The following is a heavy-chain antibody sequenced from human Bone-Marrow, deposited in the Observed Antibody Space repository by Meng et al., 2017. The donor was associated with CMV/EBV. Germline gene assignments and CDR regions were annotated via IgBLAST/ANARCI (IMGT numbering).Heavy chain of an antibody. Sequence: ASVKVSCKVSGYTLTELSMHWVRQAPGKGLEWMGGFDPEDGETIYAQKFQGRVTMTEDTSTDTAYMELSSLRSEDTAVYFCARDRSMFDTVTYIYHDYAMDVWGQGTTVTVSS. CDR1: GYTLTELS. V-gene: IGHV1-24*01. CDR3: ARDRSMFDTVTYIYHDYAMDV. J-gene: IGHJ6*02. CDR2: FDPEDGET. D-gene: IGHD4-17*01.